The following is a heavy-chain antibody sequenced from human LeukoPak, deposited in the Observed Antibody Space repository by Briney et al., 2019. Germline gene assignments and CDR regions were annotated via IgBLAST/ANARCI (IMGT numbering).Heavy chain of an antibody. CDR3: ARVLETDCSGGSCYSGLDH. Sequence: GGSLRLSCAASGFTFSRYNMKWVRQAPGKGLEWVASISRTSSYIYYADSVKGRFTISRDNAQNSLYLQMNSLRVEDTAVYYCARVLETDCSGGSCYSGLDHWGQGTLVTVSS. CDR1: GFTFSRYN. CDR2: ISRTSSYI. J-gene: IGHJ4*02. D-gene: IGHD2-15*01. V-gene: IGHV3-21*01.